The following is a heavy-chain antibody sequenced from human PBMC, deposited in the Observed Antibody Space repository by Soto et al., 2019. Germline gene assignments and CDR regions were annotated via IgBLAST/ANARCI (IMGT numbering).Heavy chain of an antibody. Sequence: QLQLQESGPGLVKPSETLSLTCTVSSDSISSSSYFWGWVRQPPGKGLKWIASFSYGGSTYYNTSLKSRVIISVDTSKNQFSLKLTSVTASDTAVYYCARSHTTLDFWGQGTLVTVSS. CDR2: FSYGGST. J-gene: IGHJ4*02. D-gene: IGHD1-1*01. CDR1: SDSISSSSYF. CDR3: ARSHTTLDF. V-gene: IGHV4-39*01.